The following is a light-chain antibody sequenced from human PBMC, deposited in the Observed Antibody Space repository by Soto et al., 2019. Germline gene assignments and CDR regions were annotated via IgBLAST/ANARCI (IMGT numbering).Light chain of an antibody. Sequence: IVMTQSPGTLSVSPGERATLSCRASQNIGNKVGWYQQKPGQAPRLLIYGASTRATSIPGRFSGSGSGTEFTLTITSLQSEDSAVYYCQEYNYWHPITFGGGTKVEIK. CDR1: QNIGNK. CDR2: GAS. CDR3: QEYNYWHPIT. J-gene: IGKJ4*01. V-gene: IGKV3-15*01.